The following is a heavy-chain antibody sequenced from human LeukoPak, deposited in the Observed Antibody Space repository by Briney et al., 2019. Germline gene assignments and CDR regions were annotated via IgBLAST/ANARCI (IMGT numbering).Heavy chain of an antibody. CDR2: ITSSGDAT. Sequence: GGSLRLSCAASGFTFNIYAMSWVRQAPGKGLEWVSSITSSGDATFHADSVKDRFTISRDNSKSTLYLQMSRLRVEDTSVYYCAKDRPNYHESNGHYYRLNGDSGSQGSLVTVSS. V-gene: IGHV3-23*01. CDR1: GFTFNIYA. D-gene: IGHD3-22*01. CDR3: AKDRPNYHESNGHYYRLNGDS. J-gene: IGHJ5*01.